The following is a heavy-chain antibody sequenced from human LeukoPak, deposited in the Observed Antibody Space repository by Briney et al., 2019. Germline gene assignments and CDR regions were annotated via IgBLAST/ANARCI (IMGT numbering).Heavy chain of an antibody. D-gene: IGHD1-1*01. V-gene: IGHV4-39*01. CDR2: ISYRGNT. Sequence: SETLSLTCTVSGDSISSSNYYWGWIRRPPGTGLEWIGSISYRGNTYYSSSLKSRVTISVDMSKNQFSLRLSSMTAADRAVYYCARGQLALYYYNGMDVWGQGTTVTVSS. CDR1: GDSISSSNYY. J-gene: IGHJ6*02. CDR3: ARGQLALYYYNGMDV.